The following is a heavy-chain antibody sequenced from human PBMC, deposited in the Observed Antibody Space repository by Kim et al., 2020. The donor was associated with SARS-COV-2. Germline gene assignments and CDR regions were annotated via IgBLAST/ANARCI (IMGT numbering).Heavy chain of an antibody. V-gene: IGHV1-3*04. CDR2: MNTATGNA. CDR1: GYTFTSYG. J-gene: IGHJ4*02. Sequence: ASVKVSCKASGYTFTSYGIHWVRQAPGESLEWMGWMNTATGNAGASQKFQGRVTFTRDTSATTGYMELDSLTSEDTAGYYCARDHGPYDYWGQGTLVTVS. CDR3: ARDHGPYDY.